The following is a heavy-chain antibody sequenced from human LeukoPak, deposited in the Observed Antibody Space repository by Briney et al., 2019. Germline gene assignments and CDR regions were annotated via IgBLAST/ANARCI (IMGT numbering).Heavy chain of an antibody. CDR1: GGSISIYY. D-gene: IGHD2-15*01. J-gene: IGHJ1*01. V-gene: IGHV4-4*07. CDR2: IYTSGST. Sequence: PSETLSLTCTVSGGSISIYYWSWIRQPAGKGLEWIGRIYTSGSTNYNPSLKSRVTMSVDTSENQFSLKLSSVTAADTAVYYCAREIGYCSGGSCYPAYFQHWGQGTLVTVSS. CDR3: AREIGYCSGGSCYPAYFQH.